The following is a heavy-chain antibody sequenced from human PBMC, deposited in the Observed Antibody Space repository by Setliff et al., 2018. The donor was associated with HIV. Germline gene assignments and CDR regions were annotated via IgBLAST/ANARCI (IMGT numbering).Heavy chain of an antibody. D-gene: IGHD3-22*01. CDR2: IFPSDSDI. V-gene: IGHV5-51*01. J-gene: IGHJ4*02. CDR3: ARLSGLYYYDTSGYYYGHYFDY. Sequence: PGESLTISCKGSGHTFSPYWIGWVRQKPGKGLEWMGIIFPSDSDIRYSRSLQDQYTISADKSIATAYLQWRSLKTSDTAMYYCARLSGLYYYDTSGYYYGHYFDYWGQGTLVTVSS. CDR1: GHTFSPYW.